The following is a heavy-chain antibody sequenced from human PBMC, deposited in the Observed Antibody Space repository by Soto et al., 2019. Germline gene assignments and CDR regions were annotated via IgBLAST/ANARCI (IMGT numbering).Heavy chain of an antibody. CDR3: AHAGDYDLLTFDH. V-gene: IGHV2-5*02. Sequence: ASGPTLVNPTQTLTLTCTFSGFSLSTYHMGVAWIRQPPGKALEWLALLYWDDDKRYSPSLKDRLAISKDTSNNQVVLTITNIDPGDSATYFCAHAGDYDLLTFDHWGPGTLVTVSS. CDR1: GFSLSTYHMG. CDR2: LYWDDDK. D-gene: IGHD4-17*01. J-gene: IGHJ4*01.